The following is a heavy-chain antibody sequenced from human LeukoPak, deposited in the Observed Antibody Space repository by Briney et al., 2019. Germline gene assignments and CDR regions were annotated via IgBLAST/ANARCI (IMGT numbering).Heavy chain of an antibody. V-gene: IGHV4-59*01. Sequence: SETLSFTCTVSGGSISSYYWSWIRQPPGKGLEWIGYIYYSGSTNYNPSLKSRVTISVDASKNQFSLKLSSVTAADTAVYYCARDRYSRTGFDYWGQGTLVTVSS. CDR2: IYYSGST. D-gene: IGHD6-13*01. CDR3: ARDRYSRTGFDY. J-gene: IGHJ4*02. CDR1: GGSISSYY.